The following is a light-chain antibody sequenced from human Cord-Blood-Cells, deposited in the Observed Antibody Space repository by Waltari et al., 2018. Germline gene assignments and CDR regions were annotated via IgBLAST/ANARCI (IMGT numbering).Light chain of an antibody. CDR2: YDS. J-gene: IGLJ2*01. V-gene: IGLV3-21*04. CDR1: NIGSKS. Sequence: SYVLTQPPSVSVAPGKTARITCGGNNIGSKSVHWYQQKPGQAPVLVIYYDSDRPSGMPERFSGSNSGNTATLTISRVEAGDEADYYCQVWDRSSDHVVFGGGTKLTVL. CDR3: QVWDRSSDHVV.